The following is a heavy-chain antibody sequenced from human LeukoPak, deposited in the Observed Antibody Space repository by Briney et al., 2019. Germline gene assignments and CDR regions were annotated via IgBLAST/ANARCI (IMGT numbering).Heavy chain of an antibody. CDR3: ARDEVGWEYRLLLAHYYYGMDV. V-gene: IGHV3-74*01. CDR2: INSDGSST. CDR1: GFTFSSYW. J-gene: IGHJ6*02. D-gene: IGHD2-2*01. Sequence: QTGGSLRLSCAASGFTFSSYWMHWVRQAPGKGLVWVSRINSDGSSTSYADSVKGRFTISRDNAKNTLYLQMNSLRAEDTAVYYCARDEVGWEYRLLLAHYYYGMDVWGQGTTVTVSS.